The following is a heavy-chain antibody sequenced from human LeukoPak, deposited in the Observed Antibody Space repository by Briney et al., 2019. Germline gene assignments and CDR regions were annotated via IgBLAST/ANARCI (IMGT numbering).Heavy chain of an antibody. CDR3: ARRLPGEIVGASYWFDP. CDR1: GGTFSSYA. V-gene: IGHV1-69*13. D-gene: IGHD1-26*01. Sequence: ASVKVSCKASGGTFSSYANSWVRQAPGQGLEWMGGIIPIFGTANYAQKFQGRVTITADESTSTAYMELSSLRSEDTAVYYCARRLPGEIVGASYWFDPWGQGTLVTVSS. CDR2: IIPIFGTA. J-gene: IGHJ5*02.